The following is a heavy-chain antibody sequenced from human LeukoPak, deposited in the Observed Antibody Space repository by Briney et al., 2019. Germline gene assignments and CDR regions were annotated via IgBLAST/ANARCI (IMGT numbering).Heavy chain of an antibody. CDR1: GGSFSGYY. J-gene: IGHJ4*02. CDR2: INHSGST. Sequence: SDTLSLTCAVYGGSFSGYYWSWIRQPPGKGLEWIGEINHSGSTNYNPSLKSRVTISVDTSKNQFSLKLSSVTAADTAVYYCARYDVWGSYRAFDYWGQATLVTVSS. V-gene: IGHV4-34*01. CDR3: ARYDVWGSYRAFDY. D-gene: IGHD3-16*02.